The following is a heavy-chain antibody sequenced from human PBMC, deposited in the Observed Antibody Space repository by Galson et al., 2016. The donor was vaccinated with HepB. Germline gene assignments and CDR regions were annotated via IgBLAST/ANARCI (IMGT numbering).Heavy chain of an antibody. J-gene: IGHJ4*01. V-gene: IGHV3-7*01. CDR1: GFSISSYW. CDR3: VRDGNTGWHFDY. CDR2: IRQDGNEI. D-gene: IGHD6-19*01. Sequence: SLRLSCAASGFSISSYWMSWIRQAPGKGLEWVANIRQDGNEIYYVDSVRGRFTISRDNAKNSLSLQMNSLRAEDTAVYYCVRDGNTGWHFDYWGHGTLVTVSS.